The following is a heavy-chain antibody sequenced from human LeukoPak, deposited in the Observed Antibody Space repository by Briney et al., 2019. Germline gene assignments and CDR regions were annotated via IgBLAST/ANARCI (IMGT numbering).Heavy chain of an antibody. CDR3: ARAVVVVPAAIYYDSSGYLFDY. D-gene: IGHD2-2*02. CDR1: GYTFTGYY. V-gene: IGHV1-2*02. CDR2: INPNSGGT. J-gene: IGHJ4*02. Sequence: AASVKVSCKASGYTFTGYYMHWVRQAPGQGLEWMGWINPNSGGTNYAQKFQGRVTMTRDTSISTAYMELSRLRSDDTAVYYCARAVVVVPAAIYYDSSGYLFDYWGQGTLVTFSS.